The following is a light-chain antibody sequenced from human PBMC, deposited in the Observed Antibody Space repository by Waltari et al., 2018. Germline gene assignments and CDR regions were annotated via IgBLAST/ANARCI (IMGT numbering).Light chain of an antibody. CDR1: TSDVGDYDL. J-gene: IGLJ1*01. V-gene: IGLV2-23*02. Sequence: QSALTQPASVSGTPGPSSTISCTGTTSDVGDYDLVSWYQQHPGKAPKLLICEVITRPSGVSSRFSGSKSGNTASLTISGLQAEDEADYYCCSYAGRGTYVFGSGTKVTV. CDR2: EVI. CDR3: CSYAGRGTYV.